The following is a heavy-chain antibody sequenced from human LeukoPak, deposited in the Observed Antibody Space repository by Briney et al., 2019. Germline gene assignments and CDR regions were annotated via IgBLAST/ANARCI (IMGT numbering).Heavy chain of an antibody. V-gene: IGHV3-7*01. CDR1: GFSFSGSW. J-gene: IGHJ3*02. Sequence: GGSLRLSCTASGFSFSGSWMSWVRQLPGKGLEWLADMNPDGSAIVYVDSVKGRFTVSRNNAKNSLYLQMDGLRAEDTAVYYCARDPPHRGLGIWGQGTLVTVSS. D-gene: IGHD5-12*01. CDR2: MNPDGSAI. CDR3: ARDPPHRGLGI.